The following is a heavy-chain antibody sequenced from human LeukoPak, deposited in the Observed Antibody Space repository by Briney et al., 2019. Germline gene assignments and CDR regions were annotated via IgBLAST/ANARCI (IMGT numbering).Heavy chain of an antibody. CDR2: VRYDGSGE. V-gene: IGHV3-30*02. D-gene: IGHD6-19*01. Sequence: PGGSLRLSCAASGFTFSNDGMHWVRQAPGEGLEWVTFVRYDGSGEYYAESVKGRFTISRDNSKSTVFLRMKSLRVEDTAIYYCAKVGSGLYGVDYWGQGTLVTVSS. J-gene: IGHJ4*02. CDR1: GFTFSNDG. CDR3: AKVGSGLYGVDY.